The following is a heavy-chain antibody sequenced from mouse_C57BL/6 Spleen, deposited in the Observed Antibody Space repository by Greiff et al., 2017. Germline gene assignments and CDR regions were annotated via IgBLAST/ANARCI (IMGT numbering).Heavy chain of an antibody. V-gene: IGHV1-42*01. CDR3: AREGGLLRDAMDY. D-gene: IGHD1-1*01. CDR2: INPSTGGT. J-gene: IGHJ4*01. Sequence: VQLQQSGPELVKPGASVKISCKASGYSFTGYYMNWVKQSPEKSLEWIGEINPSTGGTTYNQKFKAKATLTVDKSSSTAYMQLKSLTSEDSAVYYCAREGGLLRDAMDYWGQGTSVTVSS. CDR1: GYSFTGYY.